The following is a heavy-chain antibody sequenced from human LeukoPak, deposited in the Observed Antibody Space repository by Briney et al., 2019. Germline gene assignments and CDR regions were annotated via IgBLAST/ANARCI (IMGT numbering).Heavy chain of an antibody. J-gene: IGHJ5*02. CDR2: ISSSSSYI. D-gene: IGHD3-22*01. Sequence: GGSLRLSCAASGFTFSSYSMNWVRQAPGKGLEWVSSISSSSSYIYYADSVKGRFTISRDNAKNSLYLQMNSLRAEDTAVYYCARDLAAYYYDSSGYKGNIWFDPWGQGTLVTVSS. CDR1: GFTFSSYS. CDR3: ARDLAAYYYDSSGYKGNIWFDP. V-gene: IGHV3-21*01.